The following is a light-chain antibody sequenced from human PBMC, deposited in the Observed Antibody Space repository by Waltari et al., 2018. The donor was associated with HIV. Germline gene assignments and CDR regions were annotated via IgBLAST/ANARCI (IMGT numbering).Light chain of an antibody. J-gene: IGLJ3*02. CDR2: DVT. Sequence: QSALTQPPSVSGSPGQSVTISCTGTSTDVGDYNYVSWYQHHPGKVPKLVIYDVTKRPSGVPDRFSGSKSGNTASLTISGLQTEDEADYYCCSYAGTYTWVFGGGTKVTVL. V-gene: IGLV2-11*01. CDR1: STDVGDYNY. CDR3: CSYAGTYTWV.